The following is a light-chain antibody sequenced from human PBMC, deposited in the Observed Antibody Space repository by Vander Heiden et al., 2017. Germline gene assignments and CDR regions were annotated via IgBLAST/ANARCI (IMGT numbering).Light chain of an antibody. J-gene: IGLJ1*01. V-gene: IGLV3-25*03. CDR1: ALPKQY. CDR3: QSADSSGTYV. Sequence: SNELTQPPSVSVSQGQTARITCSGDALPKQYAYWYQQKPGQAPVLVIYKDSERPSGIPERFSGSSSGTTVTLTISGVQAEDEADYYCQSADSSGTYVFGTGTKVTVL. CDR2: KDS.